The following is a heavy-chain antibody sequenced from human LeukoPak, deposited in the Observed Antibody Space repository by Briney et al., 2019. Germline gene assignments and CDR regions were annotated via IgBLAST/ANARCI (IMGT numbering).Heavy chain of an antibody. Sequence: GGSLRLSCAASGFTFSSNSMNWVRRAPGKGLEWVSSISSSSSDIYYADSVKGRFTISRDNAENSLYLQMNSLRAEDTAVYYCVRGGFYRYSGTSGDYWGQGSQVTVSS. CDR2: ISSSSSDI. V-gene: IGHV3-21*01. D-gene: IGHD1-26*01. CDR3: VRGGFYRYSGTSGDY. J-gene: IGHJ4*02. CDR1: GFTFSSNS.